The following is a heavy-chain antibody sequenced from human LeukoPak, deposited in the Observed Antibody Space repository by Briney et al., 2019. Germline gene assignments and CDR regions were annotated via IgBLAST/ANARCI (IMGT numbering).Heavy chain of an antibody. CDR2: INPNSGGT. CDR3: ARVRGGVVVPGEFDY. J-gene: IGHJ4*02. D-gene: IGHD2-2*01. V-gene: IGHV1-2*02. Sequence: ASVKVSCKASGYTFTGYYMHWVRQAPGQGLEWMGWINPNSGGTNYAQKFQGRVTMTRNTSISTAYMELSSLRSEDTAVYYCARVRGGVVVPGEFDYWGQGTLVTVSS. CDR1: GYTFTGYY.